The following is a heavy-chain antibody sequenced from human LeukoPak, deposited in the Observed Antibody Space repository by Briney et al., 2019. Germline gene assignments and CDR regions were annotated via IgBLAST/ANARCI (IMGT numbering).Heavy chain of an antibody. Sequence: GGSLRLSCAASGFTFSSYEMNWVRQAPGKGLEWVSYIDSNGRTISYADSVKGRFTISRDNAKNSLYLQMNSLRAEDRAVYYCARGFGLAYSYYCTDVWGKGTTVTISS. CDR1: GFTFSSYE. CDR2: IDSNGRTI. D-gene: IGHD3-3*01. V-gene: IGHV3-48*03. J-gene: IGHJ6*03. CDR3: ARGFGLAYSYYCTDV.